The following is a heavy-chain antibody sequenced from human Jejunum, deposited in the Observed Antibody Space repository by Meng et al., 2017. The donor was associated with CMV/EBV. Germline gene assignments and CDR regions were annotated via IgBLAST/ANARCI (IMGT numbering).Heavy chain of an antibody. Sequence: SGFTFSSYGMHWGRQTPGKGLEWVAFIQYDGSNKYYVESVKGRFTISRDNSKNTLYLQMDSLRAEDTAVYYCAKLTSCCYTGYFDYWGQGMLVTVSS. D-gene: IGHD2-2*01. CDR2: IQYDGSNK. V-gene: IGHV3-30*02. J-gene: IGHJ4*02. CDR1: GFTFSSYG. CDR3: AKLTSCCYTGYFDY.